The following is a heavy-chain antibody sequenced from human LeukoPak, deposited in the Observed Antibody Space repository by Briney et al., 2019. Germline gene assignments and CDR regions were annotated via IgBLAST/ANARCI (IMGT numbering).Heavy chain of an antibody. J-gene: IGHJ5*02. Sequence: PSETLSLTCAVSGGSISSGDYSWSWIRQPPGKGLEWIGNIYCSGSTYYNPSLKSRVNISVDTSKNQFSLKLTSVTAADTAVYYCARSQFYGSGSYQGRWFDPWGQGTLVTVSS. CDR2: IYCSGST. D-gene: IGHD3-10*01. CDR1: GGSISSGDYS. CDR3: ARSQFYGSGSYQGRWFDP. V-gene: IGHV4-30-4*07.